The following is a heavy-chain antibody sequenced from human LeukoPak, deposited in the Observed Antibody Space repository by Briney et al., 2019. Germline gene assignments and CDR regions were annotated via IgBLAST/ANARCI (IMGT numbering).Heavy chain of an antibody. CDR3: ARDKFVRTYRSSLGDAFDM. V-gene: IGHV3-21*01. D-gene: IGHD6-6*01. Sequence: PGGSLTLTCAASGFTFSSYSWNWVRQAPGKGLEWVASIRCSSSYIYYADSVRGGFIISRDSDKQSLYVQTNGLSADDAAVYYFARDKFVRTYRSSLGDAFDMGGQGTMVTVSS. J-gene: IGHJ3*02. CDR1: GFTFSSYS. CDR2: IRCSSSYI.